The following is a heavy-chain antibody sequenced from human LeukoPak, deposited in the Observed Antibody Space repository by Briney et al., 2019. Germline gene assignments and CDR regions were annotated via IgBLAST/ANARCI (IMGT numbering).Heavy chain of an antibody. V-gene: IGHV3-15*01. CDR2: IKSKSDGETI. D-gene: IGHD3-3*01. CDR3: AIARSGYFS. Sequence: GGSLRLSCAVSGFTFSSYAMSWVRQAPGKGLEWVGRIKSKSDGETIEYAAPVKGRLIISRDDSRNTLYLQMNSPKTEDTAVYYCAIARSGYFSWGQGTLVTVSS. CDR1: GFTFSSYA. J-gene: IGHJ5*02.